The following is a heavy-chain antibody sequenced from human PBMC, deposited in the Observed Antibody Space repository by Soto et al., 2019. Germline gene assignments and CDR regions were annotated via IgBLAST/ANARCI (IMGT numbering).Heavy chain of an antibody. CDR1: GFTFSNCA. CDR2: ISGSGGST. Sequence: EVQLLESGGGLVQPGGSLRLSCAASGFTFSNCAMTWVRQAPGKGLEWVSAISGSGGSTYYAGSVKGRFTISRGNSKNTLYLQMNSLRAEDTAVYYCAKPFNTGWTRPDYWGQGTLVTVSS. J-gene: IGHJ4*02. V-gene: IGHV3-23*01. CDR3: AKPFNTGWTRPDY. D-gene: IGHD6-19*01.